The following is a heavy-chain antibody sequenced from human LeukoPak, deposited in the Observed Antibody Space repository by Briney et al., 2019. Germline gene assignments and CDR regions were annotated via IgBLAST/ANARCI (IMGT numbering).Heavy chain of an antibody. Sequence: GGSLRLSCAASGFTFSSYDMHWVRQATGKGLEWVSAIGTAGDTYYPGSVKGRFTISRENAKNSLYLQMNSLRAGDTAVYYCARGGGSYQYYMDVWGKGTTVTVSS. CDR1: GFTFSSYD. J-gene: IGHJ6*03. D-gene: IGHD1-26*01. CDR3: ARGGGSYQYYMDV. V-gene: IGHV3-13*01. CDR2: IGTAGDT.